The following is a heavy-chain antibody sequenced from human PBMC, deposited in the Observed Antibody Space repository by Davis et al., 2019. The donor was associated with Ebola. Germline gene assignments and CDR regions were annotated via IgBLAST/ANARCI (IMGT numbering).Heavy chain of an antibody. J-gene: IGHJ4*02. CDR2: IYYSGST. CDR3: ARGLFLWLDAFDY. V-gene: IGHV4-59*12. D-gene: IGHD6-19*01. CDR1: GGSISSYY. Sequence: MPSETLSLTCTVSGGSISSYYWSWIRQPPGKGLEWIGYIYYSGSTNYNPSLKSRVTISVDTSKNQFSLKLSSVTAADTAVYYCARGLFLWLDAFDYWGQGTLVTVSS.